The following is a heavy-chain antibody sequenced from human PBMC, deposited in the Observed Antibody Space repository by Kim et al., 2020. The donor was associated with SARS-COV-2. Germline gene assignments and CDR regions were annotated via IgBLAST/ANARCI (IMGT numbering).Heavy chain of an antibody. Sequence: SETLSLTCAVYGGSFSGYYWSWIRQPPGKGLEWIGEINHSGSTNYNPSLKSRVTISVDTSKNQFSLKLSSVTAADTAVYYCARGRGTAAGYSSSWYTAGRYDYYYYGMDVWGQGTTVTVSS. D-gene: IGHD6-13*01. CDR2: INHSGST. CDR3: ARGRGTAAGYSSSWYTAGRYDYYYYGMDV. J-gene: IGHJ6*02. V-gene: IGHV4-34*01. CDR1: GGSFSGYY.